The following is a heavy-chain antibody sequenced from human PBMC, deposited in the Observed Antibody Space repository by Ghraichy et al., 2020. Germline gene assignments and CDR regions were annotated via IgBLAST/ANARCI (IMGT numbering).Heavy chain of an antibody. CDR2: IYSGDNT. Sequence: LSLTCAASGFTASSNYMSWVRQAPGKGLEWVSVIYSGDNTYYADSVKGRFTISRHNSMNTLYLQMNSLRAEDTAVYYCARDRGHGYCSSTSCYAGAFDIWGQGTMVTVSS. D-gene: IGHD2-2*01. CDR1: GFTASSNY. J-gene: IGHJ3*02. V-gene: IGHV3-53*04. CDR3: ARDRGHGYCSSTSCYAGAFDI.